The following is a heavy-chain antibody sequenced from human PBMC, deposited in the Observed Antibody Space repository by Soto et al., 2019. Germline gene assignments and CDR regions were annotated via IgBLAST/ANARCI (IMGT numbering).Heavy chain of an antibody. D-gene: IGHD2-21*01. V-gene: IGHV1-8*01. CDR1: GYTFATYD. CDR2: MNPNSGNT. Sequence: QVQLVQSGAEVKTPGASVKVSCKASGYTFATYDINWVRQAPGQGLEWMGWMNPNSGNTGYAQKCQGRLTMTRDTALSVAQMELSSLRNEDTAVYYCARSDGYNFNWLDSWGQGTLVTVSA. J-gene: IGHJ5*01. CDR3: ARSDGYNFNWLDS.